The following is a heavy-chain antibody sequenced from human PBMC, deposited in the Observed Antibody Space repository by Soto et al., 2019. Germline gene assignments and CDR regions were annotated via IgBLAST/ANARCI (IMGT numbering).Heavy chain of an antibody. CDR1: GYTFTSYY. CDR3: AREMTGYRRSWYLDY. J-gene: IGHJ4*02. V-gene: IGHV1-46*01. D-gene: IGHD6-13*01. Sequence: GASVKVSCKASGYTFTSYYMHWVRQAPGQGLEWMGIINPSGGSTSYAQKFQGRVTMTRDTSTSTVYMELSSLRSEDTAVYYCAREMTGYRRSWYLDYWGQGTRGNVSA. CDR2: INPSGGST.